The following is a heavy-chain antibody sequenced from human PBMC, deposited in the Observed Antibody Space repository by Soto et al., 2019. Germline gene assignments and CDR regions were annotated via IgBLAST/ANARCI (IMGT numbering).Heavy chain of an antibody. CDR3: AREVGAPSGWLDP. V-gene: IGHV3-23*01. Sequence: LSLSCAASGFTFTNYAMTWVRQTPGKGLEWVSGISASGGLKYYADSVRGRFTVSRDNSKNILYLQMDNLRDEDTALYYCAREVGAPSGWLDPWGQGTQVTVSS. D-gene: IGHD1-26*01. CDR2: ISASGGLK. J-gene: IGHJ5*02. CDR1: GFTFTNYA.